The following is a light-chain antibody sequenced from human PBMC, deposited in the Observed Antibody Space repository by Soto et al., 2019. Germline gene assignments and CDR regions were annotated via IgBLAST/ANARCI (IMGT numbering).Light chain of an antibody. V-gene: IGKV3-15*01. CDR1: QDVSTN. J-gene: IGKJ2*03. CDR2: GAS. CDR3: QHYNNWPPYS. Sequence: ETVMTQSPDTLSVSPGESATLSCRASQDVSTNLAWFHQKPGQTPRLVLYGASKRATGIPARLSGSGSGRHFTLTISSLQSEDFVVYDCQHYNNWPPYSFGQGTKLEIK.